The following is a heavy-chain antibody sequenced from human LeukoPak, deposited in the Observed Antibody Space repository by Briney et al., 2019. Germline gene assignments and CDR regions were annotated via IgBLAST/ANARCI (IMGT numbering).Heavy chain of an antibody. CDR2: ITGSGGTT. D-gene: IGHD6-6*01. Sequence: GRSLRLSCAASGFTFNSYAMSWVRQAPGKGLEWVSAITGSGGTTYYADSVKGRFTISRDNSKNTLFLQMNSLRAEDTAVYYCAKDSSYSSSSGLLFDYGGQGTLVTVSS. CDR1: GFTFNSYA. J-gene: IGHJ4*02. V-gene: IGHV3-23*01. CDR3: AKDSSYSSSSGLLFDY.